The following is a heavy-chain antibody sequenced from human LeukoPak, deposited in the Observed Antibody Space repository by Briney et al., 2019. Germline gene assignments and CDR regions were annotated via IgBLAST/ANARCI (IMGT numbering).Heavy chain of an antibody. CDR1: GFSISSGHY. CDR2: VYQSGTT. CDR3: TRIFIRNGYSSYFDC. V-gene: IGHV4-38-2*02. D-gene: IGHD5-18*01. J-gene: IGHJ4*02. Sequence: SETLSLTCTVSGFSISSGHYWGWVRQPPGAGLEWVGSVYQSGTTYYNPSLKSRVTTSVDMSKNQFSLRLRPVTAADTAVYYCTRIFIRNGYSSYFDCWGQGTLVTVSS.